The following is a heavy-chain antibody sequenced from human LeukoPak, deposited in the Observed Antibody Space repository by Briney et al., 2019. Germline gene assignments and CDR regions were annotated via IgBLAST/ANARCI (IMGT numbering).Heavy chain of an antibody. D-gene: IGHD5-18*01. Sequence: GGPLRLSCAASGFTFSSHGMNWVRQAPGKGLEWVSGISGSGGNTYYADSVKGRFTISRDNSKNTLYLQMNSLRAEDTAVYYCARDRGYSYGDIDYWGQGTLVTVSS. CDR1: GFTFSSHG. J-gene: IGHJ4*02. CDR3: ARDRGYSYGDIDY. V-gene: IGHV3-23*01. CDR2: ISGSGGNT.